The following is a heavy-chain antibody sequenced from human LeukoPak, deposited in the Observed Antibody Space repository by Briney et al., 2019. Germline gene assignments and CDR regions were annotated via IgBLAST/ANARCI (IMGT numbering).Heavy chain of an antibody. D-gene: IGHD1-7*01. CDR1: VFTLSTNA. Sequence: PGGSLRPSCAASVFTLSTNAMTWVRQAPGKGLEWVSVISGRGGSTYYTDSLKGRFTISRDTSENTLYLQMNSLRAEETALYFCATGLISGTKDYWGQGNLV. CDR3: ATGLISGTKDY. CDR2: ISGRGGST. V-gene: IGHV3-23*01. J-gene: IGHJ4*02.